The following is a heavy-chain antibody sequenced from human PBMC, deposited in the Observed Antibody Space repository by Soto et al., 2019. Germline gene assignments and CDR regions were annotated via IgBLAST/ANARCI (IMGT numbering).Heavy chain of an antibody. CDR3: ARRRWFGETYYFDY. D-gene: IGHD3-10*01. Sequence: QLQLQESGPGLVKPSETLSLTCTVSGGSISSSSYYWGWIRQPPGKGLEWIGSIYYSGSTYYNPSLKSRVTISVDTSKNQFSLKLSSVTAADTAVYYCARRRWFGETYYFDYWGQGTLVTVSS. CDR1: GGSISSSSYY. CDR2: IYYSGST. V-gene: IGHV4-39*01. J-gene: IGHJ4*02.